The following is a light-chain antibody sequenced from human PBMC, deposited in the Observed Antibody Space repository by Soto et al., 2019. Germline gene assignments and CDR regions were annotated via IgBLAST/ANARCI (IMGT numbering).Light chain of an antibody. CDR2: DVS. CDR1: SSDVGSYDY. Sequence: QSALTQPPSASGSPGQSVTISCTGTSSDVGSYDYVSWYQQHPGKAPKLMISDVSERPSGVPDRFSGSNSGNTASLTVSGLQAEDEADYYCSSYAGSNNLVFGGGTKLTVL. J-gene: IGLJ2*01. CDR3: SSYAGSNNLV. V-gene: IGLV2-8*01.